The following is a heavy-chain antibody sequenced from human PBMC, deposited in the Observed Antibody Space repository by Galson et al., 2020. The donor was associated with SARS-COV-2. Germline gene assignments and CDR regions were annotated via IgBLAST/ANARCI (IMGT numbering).Heavy chain of an antibody. J-gene: IGHJ6*02. CDR1: GFTFSSYA. Sequence: GGSLRLSCAASGFTFSSYAMSWVRQAPGKGLEWVSAISGSGGSTYYADSVKGRFTISRDNSKNTLYLQMNSLRAEDTAVYYCAKDRGLLWFGETYYYYGMDVWGQGTTVTVSS. CDR2: ISGSGGST. D-gene: IGHD3-10*01. CDR3: AKDRGLLWFGETYYYYGMDV. V-gene: IGHV3-23*01.